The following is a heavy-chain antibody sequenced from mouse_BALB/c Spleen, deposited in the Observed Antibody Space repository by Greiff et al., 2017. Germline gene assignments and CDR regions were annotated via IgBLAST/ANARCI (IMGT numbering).Heavy chain of an antibody. J-gene: IGHJ2*01. CDR2: ISSGGGST. V-gene: IGHV5-12-1*01. Sequence: EVQRVESGGGLVKPGGSLKLSCAASGFAFSSYDMSWVRQTPEKRLEWVAYISSGGGSTYYPDTVKGRFTISRDNAKNTLYLQMSSLKSEDTAMYYCARHRDYGSSLYYFDYWGQGTTLTVSS. CDR3: ARHRDYGSSLYYFDY. CDR1: GFAFSSYD. D-gene: IGHD1-1*01.